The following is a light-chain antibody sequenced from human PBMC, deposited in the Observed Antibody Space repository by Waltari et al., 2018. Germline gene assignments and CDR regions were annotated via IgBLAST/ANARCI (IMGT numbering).Light chain of an antibody. CDR1: QSVSSSY. Sequence: EIVLTQSPGTLSLSPGERATLSCRASQSVSSSYLARYQQKPGQAPGGLIYGATSRATGIPDRFSGSGSGTDFTLTISSLEPEDFAVYYCQQYGSSPRSFGQGTKVEIK. V-gene: IGKV3-20*01. CDR2: GAT. J-gene: IGKJ1*01. CDR3: QQYGSSPRS.